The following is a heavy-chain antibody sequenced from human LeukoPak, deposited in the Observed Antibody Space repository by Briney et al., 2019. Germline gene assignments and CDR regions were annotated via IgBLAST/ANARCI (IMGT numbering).Heavy chain of an antibody. CDR3: ARDRGIVVVPAAMGFYYYYGMDV. V-gene: IGHV7-4-1*02. D-gene: IGHD2-2*01. CDR2: INTNTGNP. J-gene: IGHJ6*02. Sequence: GASAKVSCKASGYTFTSYAMNWVRQAPGQGLEWMGWINTNTGNPTYAQGFTGRFVFSLDTSVSTAYLQISSLKAEDTAVYYCARDRGIVVVPAAMGFYYYYGMDVWGQGTTVTVSS. CDR1: GYTFTSYA.